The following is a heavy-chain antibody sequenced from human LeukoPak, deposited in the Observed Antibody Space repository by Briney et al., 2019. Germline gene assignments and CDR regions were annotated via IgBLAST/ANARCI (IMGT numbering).Heavy chain of an antibody. CDR3: VRGGGSFDY. D-gene: IGHD3-16*01. J-gene: IGHJ4*02. CDR1: GDSVSSNTTA. V-gene: IGHV6-1*01. CDR2: TYYRSKWYS. Sequence: SQTLSLTCAISGDSVSSNTTAWNWIRQSPWRGLEWLGRTYYRSKWYSGYALSARSRITVNPDTSKNQFSLQLNSVTPEDTAVYYCVRGGGSFDYWGQGTLVTVSS.